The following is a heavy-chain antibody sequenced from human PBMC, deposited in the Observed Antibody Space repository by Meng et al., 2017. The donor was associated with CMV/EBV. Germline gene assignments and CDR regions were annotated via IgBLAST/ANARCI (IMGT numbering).Heavy chain of an antibody. CDR2: IYWDDDK. J-gene: IGHJ4*02. Sequence: QITLKESGPTLVKPLQTPTLTCTFSGFSLSTSGVGVGWIRQPPGKALEGLALIYWDDDKRYSPSLKSRLTITKDTSKNQVVLTMTNMDPVDTATYYCARIAAAGRFDYWGQGTLVTVSS. V-gene: IGHV2-5*02. CDR3: ARIAAAGRFDY. D-gene: IGHD6-13*01. CDR1: GFSLSTSGVG.